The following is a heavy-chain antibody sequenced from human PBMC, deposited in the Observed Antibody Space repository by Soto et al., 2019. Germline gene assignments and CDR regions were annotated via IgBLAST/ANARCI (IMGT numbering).Heavy chain of an antibody. D-gene: IGHD1-1*01. CDR1: GYTFTTNT. Sequence: ASVKVSCKTSGYTFTTNTMQWVRQAPGQGLEWIGWINTGNGNTKYSQKFQDRVILTRDTSASTAYMELSSLRSEDTAVYYCARRSPRNGIDYWRQGTLVTVSS. V-gene: IGHV1-3*04. J-gene: IGHJ4*02. CDR3: ARRSPRNGIDY. CDR2: INTGNGNT.